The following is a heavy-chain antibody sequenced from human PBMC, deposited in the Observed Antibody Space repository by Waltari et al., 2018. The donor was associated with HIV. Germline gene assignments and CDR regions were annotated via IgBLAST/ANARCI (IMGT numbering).Heavy chain of an antibody. V-gene: IGHV1-69*08. J-gene: IGHJ4*02. CDR1: GGACVSHS. Sequence: QVHLVQSGAEVTKPGSSVRVPCKASGGACVSHSFYWVRQAPGQGLEWMGRAIPMVGTANYARKFQGRVTITADKSTTTAYMELNGLRIDDTAVYYCASARETMGVDFDYWGQGTLVTVS. CDR3: ASARETMGVDFDY. CDR2: AIPMVGTA. D-gene: IGHD3-3*01.